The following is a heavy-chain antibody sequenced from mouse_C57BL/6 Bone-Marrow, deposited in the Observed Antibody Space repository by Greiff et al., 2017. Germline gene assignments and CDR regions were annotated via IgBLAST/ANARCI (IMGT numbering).Heavy chain of an antibody. CDR1: GYTFTSYW. Sequence: QVQLKQPGAELVKPGASVKMSCKASGYTFTSYWITWVKQRPGQGLEWIGDIYPGSGSTNYNEKFKSKATLTVDTSSSTAYMQLSSLTSEDSAVYYCAREEEYYSKWDYYAMDYWGQGTSVTVSS. D-gene: IGHD2-5*01. CDR2: IYPGSGST. CDR3: AREEEYYSKWDYYAMDY. J-gene: IGHJ4*01. V-gene: IGHV1-55*01.